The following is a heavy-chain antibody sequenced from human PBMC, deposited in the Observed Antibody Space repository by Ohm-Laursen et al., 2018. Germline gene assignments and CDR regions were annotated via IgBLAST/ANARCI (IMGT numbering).Heavy chain of an antibody. CDR3: AKDQMASSWSHDAFDM. D-gene: IGHD6-13*01. Sequence: GSLRLSCAASGFSFRSYAMSWVRQAPGKGLEWVSAVSDSGDSTYYADSVKGRFTISRDNSKNTLYLQMNSLRVEDTAVYHCAKDQMASSWSHDAFDMWGQGTMVTVSS. CDR1: GFSFRSYA. J-gene: IGHJ3*02. V-gene: IGHV3-23*01. CDR2: VSDSGDST.